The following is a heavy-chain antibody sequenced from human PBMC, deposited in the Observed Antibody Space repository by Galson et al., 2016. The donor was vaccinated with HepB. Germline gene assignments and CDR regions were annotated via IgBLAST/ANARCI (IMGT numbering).Heavy chain of an antibody. CDR2: ISTSGDS. D-gene: IGHD3-10*01. CDR1: GGSVSGQY. Sequence: SETLSLTCTVSGGSVSGQYWNWIRQPPGKGLEWIGYISTSGDSKYKPSLQSRVTISIDTFRNQFSLNLLSVTAADTAVSYCARSFGSGNYLDSWGQGALVTVSS. V-gene: IGHV4-59*02. J-gene: IGHJ5*01. CDR3: ARSFGSGNYLDS.